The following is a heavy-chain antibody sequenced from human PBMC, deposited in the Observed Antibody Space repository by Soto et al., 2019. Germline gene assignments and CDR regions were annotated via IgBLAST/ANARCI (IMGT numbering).Heavy chain of an antibody. D-gene: IGHD4-17*01. CDR1: GFTFSSYG. J-gene: IGHJ6*02. CDR3: AKDSRRYGGNYDYYYGMDV. Sequence: PGGALRLSCAASGFTFSSYGMHWVRQAPGKGLEWVAVISYDGSNKYYADSVKGRFTISRDNSKNTLYLQMNSLRAEDTAVYYCAKDSRRYGGNYDYYYGMDVWGQGTTVTVSS. V-gene: IGHV3-30*18. CDR2: ISYDGSNK.